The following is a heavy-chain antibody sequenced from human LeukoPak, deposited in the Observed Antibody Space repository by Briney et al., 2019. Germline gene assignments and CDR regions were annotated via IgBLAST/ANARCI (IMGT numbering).Heavy chain of an antibody. V-gene: IGHV3-21*01. CDR2: ISSSSSYI. J-gene: IGHJ4*02. CDR1: GFTFSSYS. D-gene: IGHD6-13*01. CDR3: ARGSSSWYSY. Sequence: GGSLRLSCAASGFTFSSYSMTWVRQATGKGLEWVSSISSSSSYIYYADSVKGRFTISRDNAKNSLYLQMNSLRAEDTAVYYCARGSSSWYSYWGQGTLVTVSS.